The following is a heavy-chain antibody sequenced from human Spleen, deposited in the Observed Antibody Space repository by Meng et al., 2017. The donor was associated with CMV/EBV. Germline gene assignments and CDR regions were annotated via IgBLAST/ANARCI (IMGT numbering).Heavy chain of an antibody. CDR2: ISGSGGST. Sequence: GESLKISCAASGFTFSSYAMSWVRQAPGKGLEWVSAISGSGGSTYYADSVKGRFTISRDNSKNTLYLQMNSLRAEDTAVYYCAKSLGYCSSTSCYYYYGMDVWGQGTTVTVSS. CDR1: GFTFSSYA. D-gene: IGHD2-2*01. CDR3: AKSLGYCSSTSCYYYYGMDV. J-gene: IGHJ6*02. V-gene: IGHV3-23*01.